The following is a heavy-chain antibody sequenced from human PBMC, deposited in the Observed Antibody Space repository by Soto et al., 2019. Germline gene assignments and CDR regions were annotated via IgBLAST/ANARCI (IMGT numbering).Heavy chain of an antibody. J-gene: IGHJ4*02. CDR1: GFTFSNSW. CDR2: ITSDGSTT. Sequence: EVQLVESGGGLVQPGGSLRLSCAASGFTFSNSWMHWVRQAPGKGLVWVSRITSDGSTTTYADSVKGRFTISRDNAKNTRYLQMNSRRAEDTAVYYCARDLRPIDYWGQGTLVTVSS. V-gene: IGHV3-74*01. CDR3: ARDLRPIDY.